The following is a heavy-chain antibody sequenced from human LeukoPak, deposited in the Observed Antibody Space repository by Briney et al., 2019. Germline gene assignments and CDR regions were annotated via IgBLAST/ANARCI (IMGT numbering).Heavy chain of an antibody. D-gene: IGHD3-10*01. CDR3: ARDGPAQMVDFDY. Sequence: ASVKVSCKASGYTFSGTGWYLYWLRQAPGQGLECLGWIYPYTGATHYAQKFQGRVAMTRDTSISTAYMELSRLRPDDTAVYYCARDGPAQMVDFDYWGQGTLVTVSS. J-gene: IGHJ4*02. V-gene: IGHV1-2*02. CDR2: IYPYTGAT. CDR1: GYTFSGTGWY.